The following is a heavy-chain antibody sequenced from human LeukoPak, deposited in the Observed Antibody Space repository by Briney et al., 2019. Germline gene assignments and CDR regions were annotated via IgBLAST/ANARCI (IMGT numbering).Heavy chain of an antibody. CDR1: GYTFTSYG. J-gene: IGHJ6*03. D-gene: IGHD3-10*01. Sequence: ASVKVSCKASGYTFTSYGISWVRQAPGQGLEWMGWISAYNGNTNYAQKLQGRVTMTTDTSTSTAYMEPRSLRSDDTAVYYCARGREITMVRGVLYYYYYMDVWGKGTTVTVSS. CDR2: ISAYNGNT. V-gene: IGHV1-18*01. CDR3: ARGREITMVRGVLYYYYYMDV.